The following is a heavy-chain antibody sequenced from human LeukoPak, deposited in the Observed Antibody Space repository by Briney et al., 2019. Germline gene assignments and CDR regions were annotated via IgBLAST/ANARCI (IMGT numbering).Heavy chain of an antibody. V-gene: IGHV1-69*04. J-gene: IGHJ4*02. Sequence: SVKVSCKASGGTFSSYAISWVRQAPGQGLEWMGRIIPILGIANYAQKFQGRVTMTRDTSTSTAYMELSSLRSEDTAVYYCARDVLGLDYWGQGTLVTVSS. CDR1: GGTFSSYA. CDR2: IIPILGIA. CDR3: ARDVLGLDY.